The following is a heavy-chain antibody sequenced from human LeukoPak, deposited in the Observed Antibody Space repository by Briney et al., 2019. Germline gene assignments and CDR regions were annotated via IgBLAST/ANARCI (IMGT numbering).Heavy chain of an antibody. V-gene: IGHV1-8*01. D-gene: IGHD3-10*01. CDR1: GYTFTSYD. CDR2: MNPHSDNT. J-gene: IGHJ6*02. CDR3: ARGRTTLVRTIGGMDV. Sequence: WASVKVSCKASGYTFTSYDITWVRQATGQGLEWMGWMNPHSDNTAYAQKFQGRVTMTRNTSISTAYMELTSLRSEDTAVYYCARGRTTLVRTIGGMDVWGQGTTVTVSS.